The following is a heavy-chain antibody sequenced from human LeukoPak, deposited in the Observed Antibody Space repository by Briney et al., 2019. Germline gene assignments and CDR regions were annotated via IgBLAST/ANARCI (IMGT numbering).Heavy chain of an antibody. Sequence: GGSLRLSCTASGFTFGDYAMSWFRQAPGKGLEWVGFIRSKAYGGTTEYAASVKGRFTISRDDSKSIAYLQMDSLKTEDTAVYYCTRDASGQWLTRWYFDYWGQGTLVTVSS. V-gene: IGHV3-49*03. CDR1: GFTFGDYA. CDR3: TRDASGQWLTRWYFDY. CDR2: IRSKAYGGTT. J-gene: IGHJ4*02. D-gene: IGHD6-19*01.